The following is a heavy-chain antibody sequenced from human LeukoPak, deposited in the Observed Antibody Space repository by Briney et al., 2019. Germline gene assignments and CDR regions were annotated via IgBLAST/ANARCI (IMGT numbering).Heavy chain of an antibody. D-gene: IGHD4-17*01. V-gene: IGHV3-23*01. CDR1: GFTFSSYA. J-gene: IGHJ5*02. Sequence: GSLRLSCAASGFTFSSYAMSWVRQAPGKGLEWVSAISGSGGSTYYADSVKGRFTISRDNSKNTLYLQMNSLRAEDTAVYYCAKDYGDSTAKDWMPLFDPWGQGTLVTVSS. CDR2: ISGSGGST. CDR3: AKDYGDSTAKDWMPLFDP.